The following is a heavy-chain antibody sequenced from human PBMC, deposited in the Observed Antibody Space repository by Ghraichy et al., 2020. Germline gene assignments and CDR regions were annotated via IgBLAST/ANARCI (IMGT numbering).Heavy chain of an antibody. D-gene: IGHD6-13*01. J-gene: IGHJ5*02. Sequence: GGSLRLSCAASGFTFSSYEMNWVRQAPGKGLEWVSYISSSGSTIYYADSVKGRFTISRDNAKNSLYLQMNSLRAEDTAVYYCARDSSAAGQYNWFDPWGQGTLVTVSS. CDR2: ISSSGSTI. CDR1: GFTFSSYE. V-gene: IGHV3-48*03. CDR3: ARDSSAAGQYNWFDP.